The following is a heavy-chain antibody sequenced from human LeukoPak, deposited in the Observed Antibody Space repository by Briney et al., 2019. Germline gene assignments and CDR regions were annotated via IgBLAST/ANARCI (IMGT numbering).Heavy chain of an antibody. CDR2: INADSVSK. Sequence: ASVKVSCKASGYTFTGHYMHWVRQAPGHGLEWMGWINADSVSKKYAQKFQGSVIMTRVTSISTAYMELSRLKSDDTAVYYCARGRVHSWSDAFDIWGQGTTVTVSS. CDR3: ARGRVHSWSDAFDI. J-gene: IGHJ3*02. D-gene: IGHD1-1*01. V-gene: IGHV1-2*02. CDR1: GYTFTGHY.